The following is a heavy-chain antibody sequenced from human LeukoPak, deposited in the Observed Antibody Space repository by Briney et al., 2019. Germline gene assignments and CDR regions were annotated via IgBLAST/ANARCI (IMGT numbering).Heavy chain of an antibody. CDR3: ARGDSSGYYPFDY. D-gene: IGHD3-22*01. Sequence: SETLSLTCTVSGGSISSYYWSWIRQPPGKGLEWIGYIYYSGSTNYNPSLTSRVTISVDTSKNQFSLKLSSVTAADTAVYYCARGDSSGYYPFDYRGQGTLVTVSS. CDR2: IYYSGST. CDR1: GGSISSYY. J-gene: IGHJ4*02. V-gene: IGHV4-59*01.